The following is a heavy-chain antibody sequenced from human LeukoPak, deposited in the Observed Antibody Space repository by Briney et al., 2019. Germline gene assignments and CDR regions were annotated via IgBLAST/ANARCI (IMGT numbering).Heavy chain of an antibody. CDR3: ARDLIEYCSSTSCYGYEDY. J-gene: IGHJ4*02. Sequence: PGGSLRLSCAASGFTLSDYYMSWIRQAPGKGLEWVSYVSSSSGTLSYADSVKGRFTISRDNAKNSLYLQMNSLRAEDTAVYYCARDLIEYCSSTSCYGYEDYWGQGTLVTVSS. CDR1: GFTLSDYY. V-gene: IGHV3-11*04. CDR2: VSSSSGTL. D-gene: IGHD2-2*01.